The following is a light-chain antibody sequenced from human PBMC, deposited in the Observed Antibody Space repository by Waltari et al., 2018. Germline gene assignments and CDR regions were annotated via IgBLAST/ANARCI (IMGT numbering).Light chain of an antibody. CDR2: YDN. J-gene: IGLJ1*01. CDR1: NIESKS. Sequence: SYVLTQPPSVSVAPGETARITCGGNNIESKSVHWYRQRPGQAPVVVISYDNDRAAGIPERCSGSNSGNTATLTISRVEAGDEADHYCQVWDANTDPGVFGTGTEVTVL. V-gene: IGLV3-21*01. CDR3: QVWDANTDPGV.